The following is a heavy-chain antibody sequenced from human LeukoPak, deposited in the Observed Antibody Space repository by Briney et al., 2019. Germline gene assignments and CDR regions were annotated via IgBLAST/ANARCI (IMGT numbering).Heavy chain of an antibody. CDR3: TSLYSSSSPAYYYYYYMDV. CDR2: IRSKANSYAT. Sequence: GGSLRLSCAASGFTFSGPAMHWVRQASGKGLEWVGRIRSKANSYATAYAASVKGRFTISRDDSKNTAYLQMNSLKTEDTAVYYCTSLYSSSSPAYYYYYYMDVWGKGTTVTVSS. V-gene: IGHV3-73*01. J-gene: IGHJ6*03. CDR1: GFTFSGPA. D-gene: IGHD6-6*01.